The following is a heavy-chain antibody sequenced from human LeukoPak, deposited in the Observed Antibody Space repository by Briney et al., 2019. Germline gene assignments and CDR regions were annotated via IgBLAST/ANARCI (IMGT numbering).Heavy chain of an antibody. V-gene: IGHV3-23*01. Sequence: GGSLRLSCAASGFTFNSHAMTWVRQAPGKGLEWVSTVSGNGEGTYYAESVKGRFTISRDNSKNTLSLQMNSLSADDTAVYYCARASRCSGSSCYSPRNWFDSWGQGAQVTVSS. CDR3: ARASRCSGSSCYSPRNWFDS. J-gene: IGHJ5*01. D-gene: IGHD2-15*01. CDR2: VSGNGEGT. CDR1: GFTFNSHA.